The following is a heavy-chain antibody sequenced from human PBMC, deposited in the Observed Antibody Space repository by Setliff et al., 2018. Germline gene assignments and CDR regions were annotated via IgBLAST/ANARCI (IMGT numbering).Heavy chain of an antibody. D-gene: IGHD1-26*01. CDR2: IYHSGSA. CDR1: GDSISSGDYF. J-gene: IGHJ3*01. CDR3: AREVGTSTSSDAFDV. Sequence: PSETLSLTCTVSGDSISSGDYFWSWIRQPPGKGLEWIAYIYHSGSAYYNPSLKSRVTMSVDTSKNQFSLHLTSVTAADTAVYYCAREVGTSTSSDAFDVWGHGMMVTVS. V-gene: IGHV4-30-4*08.